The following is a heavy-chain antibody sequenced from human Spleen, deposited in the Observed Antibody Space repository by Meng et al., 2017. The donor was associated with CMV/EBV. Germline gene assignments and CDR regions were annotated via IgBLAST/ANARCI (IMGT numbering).Heavy chain of an antibody. CDR3: ARDLWASSNLY. J-gene: IGHJ4*02. CDR2: ITSSGGYI. D-gene: IGHD2-21*01. Sequence: GESLKISCAASGFTFSSYAMHWVRQAPGKGLEWVSSITSSGGYIYYADSVKGRFTVSRDNAKNSLSLQMVSLRADDTAVYYCARDLWASSNLYWGQGTLVTVSS. V-gene: IGHV3-21*01. CDR1: GFTFSSYA.